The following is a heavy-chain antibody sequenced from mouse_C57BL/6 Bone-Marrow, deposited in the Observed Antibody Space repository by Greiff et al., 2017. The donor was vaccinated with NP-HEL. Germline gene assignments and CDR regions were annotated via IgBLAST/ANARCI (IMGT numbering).Heavy chain of an antibody. CDR2: ISYDGSN. CDR1: GYSITSGYY. D-gene: IGHD1-1*01. Sequence: DVQLQESGPGLVKPSQSLSLTCSVTGYSITSGYYWNWIRQFPGNKLEWMGYISYDGSNNYNPSLKNRISITRDTSNNQFFLKLNSVTTEDTATYYCAREGTTVVAPGYWYFDVWGTGTTVTVSS. CDR3: AREGTTVVAPGYWYFDV. V-gene: IGHV3-6*01. J-gene: IGHJ1*03.